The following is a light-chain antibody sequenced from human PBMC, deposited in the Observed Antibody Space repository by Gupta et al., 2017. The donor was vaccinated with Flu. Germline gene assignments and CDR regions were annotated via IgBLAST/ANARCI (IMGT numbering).Light chain of an antibody. V-gene: IGLV2-14*03. J-gene: IGLJ3*02. Sequence: VSWYQHHPGKAPRLILYDVTHRPSGVSDRFSCSKSGNTASLTITVLQAEDEAEDDCYSYIDSSTPCVFGGGTKLTVL. CDR2: DVT. CDR3: YSYIDSSTPCV.